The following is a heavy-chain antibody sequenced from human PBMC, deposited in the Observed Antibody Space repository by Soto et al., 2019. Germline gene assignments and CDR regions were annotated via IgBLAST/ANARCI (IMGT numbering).Heavy chain of an antibody. D-gene: IGHD6-19*01. CDR1: GYTLTELS. J-gene: IGHJ3*02. Sequence: ASVKVSCKVSGYTLTELSINWVRPAAGKGLEWMGGFDPEGGETIYAQKFQGRVTMTEDTSTDTAYMELSSLRSEDTAVYYCAVGRPGIAVAGSRRAFDIWGQGTMVTVS. CDR3: AVGRPGIAVAGSRRAFDI. V-gene: IGHV1-24*01. CDR2: FDPEGGET.